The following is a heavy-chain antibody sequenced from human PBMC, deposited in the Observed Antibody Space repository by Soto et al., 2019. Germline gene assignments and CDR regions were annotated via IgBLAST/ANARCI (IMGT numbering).Heavy chain of an antibody. J-gene: IGHJ6*03. CDR2: INAGNGNT. Sequence: QVQLVQSGAEVKKPGASVKVSCKASGYTFTSYAMHWVRQAPGQRLEWMGWINAGNGNTKYSQKLQGRVTITRDTSASTAYMELSSLRSEDTAVYYCARALGYCSGGSCYPWDYYYYMDVWGKGTTVTVSS. CDR1: GYTFTSYA. CDR3: ARALGYCSGGSCYPWDYYYYMDV. D-gene: IGHD2-15*01. V-gene: IGHV1-3*01.